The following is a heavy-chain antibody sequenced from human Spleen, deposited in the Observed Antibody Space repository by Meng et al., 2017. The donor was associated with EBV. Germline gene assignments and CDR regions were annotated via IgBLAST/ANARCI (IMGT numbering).Heavy chain of an antibody. Sequence: QVSGPGPVKPSETLALTCTCSGCSVSSGSNFWTWIRQPPGKGLEWIGHIYYSGSTKYHPSLESRVTISADTSKNQFSLKLSSVTAADTAVYYCARYYGANGDFDYWGQGNLVTVSS. V-gene: IGHV4-61*01. J-gene: IGHJ4*02. D-gene: IGHD4-23*01. CDR1: GCSVSSGSNF. CDR3: ARYYGANGDFDY. CDR2: IYYSGST.